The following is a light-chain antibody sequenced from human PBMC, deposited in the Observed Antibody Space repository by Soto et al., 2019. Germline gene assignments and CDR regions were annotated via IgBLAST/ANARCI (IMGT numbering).Light chain of an antibody. CDR1: QSISSH. J-gene: IGKJ2*01. CDR3: QQRDNTPYT. CDR2: AAS. Sequence: DIRMTQSPSSLSASVGDRVTITCRPSQSISSHLNWFQQKPGEAPTLLIYAASYLQSGVPSRFSGSGSGTDFTLTISSLQPEDFATYYCQQRDNTPYTFGQGTKVEIK. V-gene: IGKV1-39*01.